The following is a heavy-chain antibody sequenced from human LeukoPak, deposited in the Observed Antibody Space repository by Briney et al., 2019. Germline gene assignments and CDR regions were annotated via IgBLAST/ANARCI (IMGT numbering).Heavy chain of an antibody. CDR1: GFTFSSYE. Sequence: GGSLRLSCAASGFTFSSYEMNWVRQAPGKGLEWVSYISSSGSTIYYADSVKGRFTISRDNAKNSLYLQMNSLRAEDTAVYYCARDLHFSEFDYWGQGTLVTVSS. J-gene: IGHJ4*02. CDR2: ISSSGSTI. V-gene: IGHV3-48*03. CDR3: ARDLHFSEFDY. D-gene: IGHD3-3*02.